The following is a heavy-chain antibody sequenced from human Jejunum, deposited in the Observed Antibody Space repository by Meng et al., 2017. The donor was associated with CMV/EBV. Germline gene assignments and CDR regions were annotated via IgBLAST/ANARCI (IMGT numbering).Heavy chain of an antibody. CDR1: GFTFSSYI. CDR3: ARDGIIDDSFDI. J-gene: IGHJ3*02. D-gene: IGHD3-16*02. V-gene: IGHV3-30*03. CDR2: ISYDGSDK. Sequence: SGFTFSSYIINWVRQAPGKGLEWVAVISYDGSDKYYADSVKGRFTVSRDNSKNTVYLQMSSLRTEDTAVYYCARDGIIDDSFDIWGQGTMVTVSS.